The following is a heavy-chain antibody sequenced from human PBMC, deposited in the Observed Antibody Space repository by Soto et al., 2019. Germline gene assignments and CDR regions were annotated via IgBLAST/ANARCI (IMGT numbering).Heavy chain of an antibody. J-gene: IGHJ4*02. Sequence: PGGSLRLSCAASGFTFSSCAMSWVRQAPGTGLEWVSTISGTGGSTYYADSVKGRFTISRDNSKNTLSLQMNSLRAEDTALYYCAKGGKYTSNWYDYYFDYWGQGALVTVSS. CDR2: ISGTGGST. CDR3: AKGGKYTSNWYDYYFDY. CDR1: GFTFSSCA. D-gene: IGHD6-13*01. V-gene: IGHV3-23*01.